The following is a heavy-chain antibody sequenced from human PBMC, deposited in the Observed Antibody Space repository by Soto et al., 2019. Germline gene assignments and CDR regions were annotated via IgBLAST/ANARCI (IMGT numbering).Heavy chain of an antibody. D-gene: IGHD4-17*01. V-gene: IGHV3-48*03. CDR3: ARNSGDYEVY. J-gene: IGHJ4*03. CDR1: GFTFSSYE. CDR2: IRTTGSTI. Sequence: EAQLVESGGGLVQPGGSLRLSCAASGFTFSSYEMNWVRQAPGKGLVWVSYIRTTGSTIYYAESVRGRFTIARDNAKNSLYWQMNSRRAEDTAIYYWARNSGDYEVYWGHGTLVTVSS.